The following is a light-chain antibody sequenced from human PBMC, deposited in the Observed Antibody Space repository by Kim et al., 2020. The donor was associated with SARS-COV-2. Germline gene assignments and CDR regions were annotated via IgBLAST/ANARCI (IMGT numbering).Light chain of an antibody. CDR3: QAWDRTTVV. CDR2: QDS. CDR1: KVGDKY. J-gene: IGLJ2*01. V-gene: IGLV3-1*01. Sequence: GSPGQTSSITCAGEKVGDKYACWYQQKPGQSPVLVIYQDSKRPSGIPERFAGSNSGNTATLTISGTHAMDEADYYCQAWDRTTVVFGGGTQLTVL.